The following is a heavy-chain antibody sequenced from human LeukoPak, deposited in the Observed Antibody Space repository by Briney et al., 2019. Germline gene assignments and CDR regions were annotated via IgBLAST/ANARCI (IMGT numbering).Heavy chain of an antibody. D-gene: IGHD3-22*01. CDR3: ARVTGYMIEDYFDY. J-gene: IGHJ4*02. CDR1: GGSISSYY. CDR2: IYYSGST. V-gene: IGHV4-59*01. Sequence: SETLSLTCTVSGGSISSYYWSWIRQPPGKGLEWIGYIYYSGSTDYNPSLKSRVTILVETSKNQFSLKLSSVTAADTAVYYCARVTGYMIEDYFDYWGQGTLVTVSS.